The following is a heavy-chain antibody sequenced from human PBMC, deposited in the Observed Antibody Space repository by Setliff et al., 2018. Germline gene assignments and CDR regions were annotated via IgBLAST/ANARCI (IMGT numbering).Heavy chain of an antibody. J-gene: IGHJ4*02. D-gene: IGHD6-19*01. Sequence: ASVKVSCKASGYTFTSYGISWVRQAPGQGLEWMGWISAYNGNTNYAQKLQGRVTMTTDTSTSTAYMELRSLRSDDTAVYYCVRSSAPQVVLAADFDFWGQGTPVTVSS. CDR2: ISAYNGNT. CDR1: GYTFTSYG. V-gene: IGHV1-18*01. CDR3: VRSSAPQVVLAADFDF.